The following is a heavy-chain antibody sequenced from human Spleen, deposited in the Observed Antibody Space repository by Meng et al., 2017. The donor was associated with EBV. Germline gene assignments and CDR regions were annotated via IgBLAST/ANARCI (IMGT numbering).Heavy chain of an antibody. CDR1: GFSLRTSGGG. D-gene: IGHD3-10*01. V-gene: IGHV2-5*02. J-gene: IGHJ4*02. Sequence: IPVKGSVPTLVKPTQTLTLTCSFSGFSLRTSGGGVGWIRQPPGKALEWLAFINWDEDKRYSPSLKSRLTITKDTSENQVVLTMTNMDPVDTATYYCAHATEFGKLFDKWGQGTLVTVSS. CDR2: INWDEDK. CDR3: AHATEFGKLFDK.